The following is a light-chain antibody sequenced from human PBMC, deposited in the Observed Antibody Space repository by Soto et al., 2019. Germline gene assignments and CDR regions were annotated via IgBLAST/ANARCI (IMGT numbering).Light chain of an antibody. CDR2: DDD. CDR3: QVWDITTDHLRVV. CDR1: NIGSKN. Sequence: SYELTQPPSVSVAPGQRARITCGGDNIGSKNVHWYQQKPGQAPVLVVYDDDDRPSGIPERFSGSNSANTATLTINRVEAGDEADYYCQVWDITTDHLRVVFGGGTKLTVL. V-gene: IGLV3-21*02. J-gene: IGLJ2*01.